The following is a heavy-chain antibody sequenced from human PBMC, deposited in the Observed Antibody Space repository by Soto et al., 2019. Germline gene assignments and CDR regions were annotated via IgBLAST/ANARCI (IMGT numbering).Heavy chain of an antibody. D-gene: IGHD3-10*01. J-gene: IGHJ3*02. CDR3: ASQDLFMDGGLDDGFYI. Sequence: GESLKISCKGSGYSFTNYWIGWVRQMPGKGLEWMAIIYPGNSESRYSPSFRGQVTISADKSISTAYLQWSSLKASDTAMYYCASQDLFMDGGLDDGFYIWGQQKMLTVSS. CDR2: IYPGNSES. CDR1: GYSFTNYW. V-gene: IGHV5-51*01.